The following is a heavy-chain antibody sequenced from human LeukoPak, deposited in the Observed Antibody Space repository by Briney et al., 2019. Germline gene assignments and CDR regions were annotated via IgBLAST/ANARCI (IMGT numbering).Heavy chain of an antibody. V-gene: IGHV4-61*01. CDR3: ARKENVYYYFDY. Sequence: SETLSLTCTVSGGSVSSGSYYWSWIRQPPGKGLEWIGYIYYSGSTNYNPSLKSRVTISVDTSKNQFSLKLSSVTAVDTAVYYCARKENVYYYFDYWGQGTLVTVSS. J-gene: IGHJ4*02. CDR1: GGSVSSGSYY. CDR2: IYYSGST. D-gene: IGHD3-10*01.